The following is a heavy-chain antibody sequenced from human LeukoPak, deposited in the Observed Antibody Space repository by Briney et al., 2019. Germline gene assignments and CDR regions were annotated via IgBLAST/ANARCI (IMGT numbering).Heavy chain of an antibody. J-gene: IGHJ4*02. CDR1: GYSINSGYY. CDR3: ARDPIIAAAGIGY. Sequence: PSETPSLTCTVSGYSINSGYYWGWIRQPPGKGLEWIGSIYHSGSTYYNPSLKSRVTISVDTSKNQFSLKLSSVTAADTAVYYCARDPIIAAAGIGYWGQGTLVTVSS. V-gene: IGHV4-38-2*02. CDR2: IYHSGST. D-gene: IGHD6-13*01.